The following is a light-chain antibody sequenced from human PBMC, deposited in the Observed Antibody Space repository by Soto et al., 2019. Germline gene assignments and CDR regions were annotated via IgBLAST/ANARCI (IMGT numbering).Light chain of an antibody. Sequence: EFVLTQSPGTLALSPGDRATLSCRAIQSISSTFLAWYQKKPGKPPRPLIYGASTRATGIPDRINGSRSGTHFPLIISSLKPEDYSVYYWQHSGSSPPLTCRGGTKMEI. CDR3: QHSGSSPPLT. CDR1: QSISSTF. V-gene: IGKV3-20*01. J-gene: IGKJ4*01. CDR2: GAS.